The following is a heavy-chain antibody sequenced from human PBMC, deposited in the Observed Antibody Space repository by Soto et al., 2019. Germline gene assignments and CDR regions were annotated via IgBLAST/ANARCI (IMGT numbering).Heavy chain of an antibody. D-gene: IGHD2-2*01. J-gene: IGHJ5*02. CDR3: ASQPVVAAS. V-gene: IGHV3-7*01. CDR2: INQDGSYT. CDR1: GFTFSTYW. Sequence: EVQLVESGGGLVQPGGSLRLSCAASGFTFSTYWMSWVRQAPGKGLEWVANINQDGSYTYYVQSVRGRCTISRNNAQNSLYLQMSSLRAEDTAVYYCASQPVVAASWGQGTLVTVSS.